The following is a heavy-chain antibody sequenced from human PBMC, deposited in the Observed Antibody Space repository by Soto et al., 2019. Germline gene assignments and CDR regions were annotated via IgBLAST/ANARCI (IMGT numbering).Heavy chain of an antibody. CDR3: ARDLSGDYGALDT. CDR1: GVPLSSYG. CDR2: IWYDGSNK. J-gene: IGHJ3*02. V-gene: IGHV3-33*01. D-gene: IGHD4-17*01. Sequence: GGSLRLSCAASGVPLSSYGMHWARKGPGKGLEWVAVIWYDGSNKVYADSVKGRFTISKDNSKNTLYLQMNSLRAEDTAVYYCARDLSGDYGALDTWGKGTMVT.